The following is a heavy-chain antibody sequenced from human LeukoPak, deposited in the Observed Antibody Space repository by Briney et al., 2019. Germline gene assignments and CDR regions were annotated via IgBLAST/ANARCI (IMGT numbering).Heavy chain of an antibody. D-gene: IGHD3-3*01. CDR3: AKSGAPYYDFWSGYYNNWLDS. Sequence: GGSLRLSCAASGFTFSSYSMNWVRQAPGQGLEWASSISSSTTNIYYADSVAGRFTTSRDNGQNSVYLQMNSLRVEDTGVYYCAKSGAPYYDFWSGYYNNWLDSWGQGILVTVSS. J-gene: IGHJ5*01. CDR1: GFTFSSYS. V-gene: IGHV3-21*01. CDR2: ISSSTTNI.